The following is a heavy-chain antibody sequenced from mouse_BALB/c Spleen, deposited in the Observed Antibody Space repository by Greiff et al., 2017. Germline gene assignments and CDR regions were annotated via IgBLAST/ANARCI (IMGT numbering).Heavy chain of an antibody. CDR2: IWGGGST. Sequence: QVQLQQSGPGLVAPSQSLSITCTVSGFSLTDYGVSWIRQPPGKGLEWLGVIWGGGSTYYNSVLKSRLSISKDNSKSQVFLKMNSLQTDDTAMYYCAKHERPYYYAMDYWGQGTSVTVSS. J-gene: IGHJ4*01. CDR3: AKHERPYYYAMDY. V-gene: IGHV2-6-5*01. CDR1: GFSLTDYG.